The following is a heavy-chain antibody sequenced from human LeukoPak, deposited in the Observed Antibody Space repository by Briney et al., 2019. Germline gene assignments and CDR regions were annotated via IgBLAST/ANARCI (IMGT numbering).Heavy chain of an antibody. CDR3: ARAQGYYYGSGSFDY. V-gene: IGHV3-15*01. CDR1: GFTFSNAW. Sequence: PGGSLRLSCAASGFTFSNAWMSWVRQAPGKGLEWVGRIKSKTDGGTTDYAAPVKGRFTISRDNAKNSLYLQMNSLRAEDTAVYYCARAQGYYYGSGSFDYWGQGTLVTVSS. CDR2: IKSKTDGGTT. D-gene: IGHD3-10*01. J-gene: IGHJ4*02.